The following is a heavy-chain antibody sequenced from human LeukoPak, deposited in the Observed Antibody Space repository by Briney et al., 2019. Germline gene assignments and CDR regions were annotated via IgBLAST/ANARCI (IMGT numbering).Heavy chain of an antibody. CDR1: GFTFSSDA. CDR3: AKSAYPGYSSGWYSGYFDY. D-gene: IGHD6-19*01. Sequence: GGSLRLSCAASGFTFSSDAMSWGRQAPEKGLEWVSAISGSGGSTYYADSVKGRFTISRDNSKNTLYLQMTSLRADDTAVYYCAKSAYPGYSSGWYSGYFDYWGQGTLVTVSS. V-gene: IGHV3-23*01. J-gene: IGHJ4*02. CDR2: ISGSGGST.